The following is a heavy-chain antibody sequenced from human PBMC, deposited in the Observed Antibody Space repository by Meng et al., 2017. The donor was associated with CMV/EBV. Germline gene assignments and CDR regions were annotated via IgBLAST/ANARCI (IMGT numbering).Heavy chain of an antibody. Sequence: GGSLRLSCAASGFTFSDYYMSWIRQAPGKGLEWVSYISSSGSTIYYADSVKGRLTISRDNAKNSLYLQMNSLRAEDTAVYYCARVAPWGYSYGFTHPFFDYWGQGTLVTVSS. CDR3: ARVAPWGYSYGFTHPFFDY. CDR1: GFTFSDYY. J-gene: IGHJ4*02. D-gene: IGHD5-18*01. CDR2: ISSSGSTI. V-gene: IGHV3-11*01.